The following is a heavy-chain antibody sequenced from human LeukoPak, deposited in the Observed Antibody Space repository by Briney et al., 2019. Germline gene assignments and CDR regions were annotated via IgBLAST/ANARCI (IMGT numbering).Heavy chain of an antibody. CDR2: INPNSGGT. D-gene: IGHD6-13*01. J-gene: IGHJ4*02. CDR3: AREAASSSWYVGGYFDY. CDR1: GYTFTGYY. V-gene: IGHV1-2*02. Sequence: ASVKVSCKASGYTFTGYYMHWVRQAPGQGLEWMGWINPNSGGTNYAQKFQGRVTMTRDTSISTVYMELSSLRSEDTAVYYCAREAASSSWYVGGYFDYWGQGTLVTVSS.